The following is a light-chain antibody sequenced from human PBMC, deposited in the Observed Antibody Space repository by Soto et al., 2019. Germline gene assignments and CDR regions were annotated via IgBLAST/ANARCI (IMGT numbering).Light chain of an antibody. J-gene: IGKJ4*01. V-gene: IGKV3-20*01. CDR2: DAS. CDR1: QTVRNNY. CDR3: QQFSSYPLT. Sequence: EFVLTQSPGTLSLSPGERVTLSFRASQTVRNNYLAWYQQKPGQAPRLLIYDASSRATGIPDRFSGGGSGTDFTLTISRLEPEDFAVYYCQQFSSYPLTFGGGTKVHI.